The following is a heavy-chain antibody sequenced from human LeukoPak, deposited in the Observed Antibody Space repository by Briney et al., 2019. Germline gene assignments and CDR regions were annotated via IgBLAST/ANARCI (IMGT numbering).Heavy chain of an antibody. CDR1: GFTFSSYA. D-gene: IGHD4-17*01. J-gene: IGHJ4*02. Sequence: GGSLRLSCAVSGFTFSSYAISWVRQAPGKGLEWVSDISSSGGSTYYADSVKGRFTISRDNSKNTLYLQMNSLRAEDTAVYYCAKEADYGDYFDHWGQGTLVTVSS. V-gene: IGHV3-23*01. CDR2: ISSSGGST. CDR3: AKEADYGDYFDH.